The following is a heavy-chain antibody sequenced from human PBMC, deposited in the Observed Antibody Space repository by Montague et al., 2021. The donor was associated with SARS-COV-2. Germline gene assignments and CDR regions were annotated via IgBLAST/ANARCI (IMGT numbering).Heavy chain of an antibody. CDR3: ARQRRYHRPITIFGVVMADAFDI. CDR1: GGSISSYY. D-gene: IGHD3-3*01. V-gene: IGHV4-59*08. CDR2: IYYSGST. J-gene: IGHJ3*02. Sequence: SETLSLTCTASGGSISSYYWSWIRQPPGKGLEWIGYIYYSGSTNYNPSLKSRVTISVDTSKNQFSLKLSSVTAPDTAVYYCARQRRYHRPITIFGVVMADAFDIWGQGTMVTVSS.